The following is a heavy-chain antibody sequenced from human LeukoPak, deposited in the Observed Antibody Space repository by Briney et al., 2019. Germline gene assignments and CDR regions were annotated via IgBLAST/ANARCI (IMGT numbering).Heavy chain of an antibody. D-gene: IGHD3-9*01. J-gene: IGHJ4*02. CDR3: ARSPHILTGENFDY. CDR2: ISAYNGNT. CDR1: GYTFTSYG. V-gene: IGHV1-18*01. Sequence: GASVKVSCKASGYTFTSYGISWVRQAPGQGLEWMGWISAYNGNTNYAQKLQGRVTTTTDTSTSTAYMEPRSLRSDDTAVYYCARSPHILTGENFDYWGQGTLVTVSS.